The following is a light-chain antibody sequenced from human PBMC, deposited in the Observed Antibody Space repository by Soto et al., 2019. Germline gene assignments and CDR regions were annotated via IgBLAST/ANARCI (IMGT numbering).Light chain of an antibody. J-gene: IGKJ1*01. CDR1: QSVSSSY. Sequence: EIVLTQSPGTLSLSPGERATLPCRSSQSVSSSYLAWYQQKHGQPPRLLIYDASTRATDVPARFTGSGSATEFTLTISSLQSEDFALYYCQQYNNWPPTWTFGQGTKVDIK. V-gene: IGKV3-15*01. CDR3: QQYNNWPPTWT. CDR2: DAS.